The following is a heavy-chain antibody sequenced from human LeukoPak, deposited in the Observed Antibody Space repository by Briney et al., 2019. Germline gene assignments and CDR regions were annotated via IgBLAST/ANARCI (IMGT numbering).Heavy chain of an antibody. D-gene: IGHD3-10*01. J-gene: IGHJ5*02. CDR1: GGSISSGGYY. V-gene: IGHV4-31*03. Sequence: KPSQTLSLTCTVSGGSISSGGYYWSWIRQHPGKGLEWIGYIYYSGSTYYNPSLKSRVTISVDTSKNQFSLKLSSVTAADTAVYYCARDHFSSFYGSGKGPPRYNWFDPWGQGTLVTVSS. CDR2: IYYSGST. CDR3: ARDHFSSFYGSGKGPPRYNWFDP.